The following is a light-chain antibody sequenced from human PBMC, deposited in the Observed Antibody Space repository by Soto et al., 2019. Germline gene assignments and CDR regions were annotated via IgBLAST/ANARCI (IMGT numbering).Light chain of an antibody. Sequence: QSALTQPPPASGSPGQSVTISCTGTSSDVGGYNYVSWYQQHPGKAPKLMIYEVSKRPSGVPDRFSGSKSGNTASLTVSGLQAEDEADYYCSTYAGSNILYVFGTGTKVTVL. CDR1: SSDVGGYNY. J-gene: IGLJ1*01. V-gene: IGLV2-8*01. CDR2: EVS. CDR3: STYAGSNILYV.